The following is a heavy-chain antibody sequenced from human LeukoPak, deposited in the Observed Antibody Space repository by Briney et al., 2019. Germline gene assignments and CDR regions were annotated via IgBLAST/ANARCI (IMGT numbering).Heavy chain of an antibody. CDR1: GYTFTSNY. CDR3: ASRPFPGYYDSSGPVYFDY. Sequence: ASVKVSCKAFGYTFTSNYMHWVRQAPGQGPEWMGVISPSGGSTTYAQKFQGRVTLTRDMSTSTDYLELSSLRSEDTAVYYCASRPFPGYYDSSGPVYFDYWGQGTLVTGSS. J-gene: IGHJ4*02. CDR2: ISPSGGST. V-gene: IGHV1-46*01. D-gene: IGHD3-22*01.